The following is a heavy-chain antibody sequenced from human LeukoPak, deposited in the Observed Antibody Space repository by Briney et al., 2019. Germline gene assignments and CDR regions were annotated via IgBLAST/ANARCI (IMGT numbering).Heavy chain of an antibody. CDR1: GFTFSSYS. CDR2: INSDGSST. Sequence: GGSLRLSCAASGFTFSSYSMNWVRQAPGKGLEWVSRINSDGSSTNYADFVKGRFTISRDNAKNTLYLQMNSLRAEDTAMYYCVRVLFSNSGYWGQGTLVTVSS. CDR3: VRVLFSNSGY. V-gene: IGHV3-74*01. J-gene: IGHJ4*02. D-gene: IGHD3-10*01.